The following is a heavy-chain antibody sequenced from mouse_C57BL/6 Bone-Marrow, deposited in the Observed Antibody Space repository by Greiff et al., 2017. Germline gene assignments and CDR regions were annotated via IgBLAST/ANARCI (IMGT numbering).Heavy chain of an antibody. Sequence: EVQLVESGAELVRPGASVKLSCTASGFIFTDDYMHWVKQRPEQGLEWIGWIDPENGDTKYTSKFKGKATLTADTSSNTAYLQLSSLTSEATAVYDCTTDYDGYFDVWGTGTTVTVSS. CDR1: GFIFTDDY. CDR2: IDPENGDT. J-gene: IGHJ1*03. V-gene: IGHV14-4*01. CDR3: TTDYDGYFDV. D-gene: IGHD2-3*01.